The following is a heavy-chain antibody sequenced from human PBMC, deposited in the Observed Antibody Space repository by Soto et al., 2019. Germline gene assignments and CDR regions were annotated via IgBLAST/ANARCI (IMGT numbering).Heavy chain of an antibody. J-gene: IGHJ6*02. CDR1: GVSISSDNW. V-gene: IGHV4-4*02. CDR2: IFHSGST. Sequence: SETLSLTCAVSGVSISSDNWWSWVRQPPGKGLEWIGEIFHSGSTNYNPSLKSRVTISVDTSKTQFSLKLSSLTAADTAVYYCARIPFYYYALDVWGQGTAVTVSS. CDR3: ARIPFYYYALDV.